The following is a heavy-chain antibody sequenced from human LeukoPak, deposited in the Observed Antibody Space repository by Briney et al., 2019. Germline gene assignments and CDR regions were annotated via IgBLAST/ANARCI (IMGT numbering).Heavy chain of an antibody. CDR2: ITGSGSYV. Sequence: PGGSLRLSCAASGFTFSSYSMKWVRQAPGKGLEWGSFITGSGSYVYYADSVKGRFAISRDNAKNSLYLQMNSLRAEDTAVYYCARVGGQWELLLWGQGTLVTASS. V-gene: IGHV3-21*01. CDR3: ARVGGQWELLL. D-gene: IGHD1-26*01. CDR1: GFTFSSYS. J-gene: IGHJ4*02.